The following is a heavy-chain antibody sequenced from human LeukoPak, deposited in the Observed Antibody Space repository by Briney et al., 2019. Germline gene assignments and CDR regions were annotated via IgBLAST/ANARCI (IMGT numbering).Heavy chain of an antibody. Sequence: SETLSLTCTVSGDSISSTSSYWGWIRQPPGKGLEWIGNIYYSGSTFYNPSLKSRVTISVDTSKNQFSLKATSVTAADTAVYYCARHSNYYYYMDVWGKGSTVTVSS. V-gene: IGHV4-39*01. CDR1: GDSISSTSSY. CDR3: ARHSNYYYYMDV. J-gene: IGHJ6*03. CDR2: IYYSGST. D-gene: IGHD2-2*01.